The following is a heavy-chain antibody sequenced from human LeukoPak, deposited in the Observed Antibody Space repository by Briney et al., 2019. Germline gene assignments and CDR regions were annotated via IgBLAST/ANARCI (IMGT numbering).Heavy chain of an antibody. CDR3: ARAGVGATLNFDY. Sequence: GGSLRLSCAASGFTFSSYSMNWVRQAPGKGLEWVSFISSSSSYIYYADSVKGRFTISRDNAKNSLYLQMNSLRAEDTAVYYCARAGVGATLNFDYWGQGTLVTVSS. D-gene: IGHD1-26*01. V-gene: IGHV3-21*01. CDR1: GFTFSSYS. CDR2: ISSSSSYI. J-gene: IGHJ4*02.